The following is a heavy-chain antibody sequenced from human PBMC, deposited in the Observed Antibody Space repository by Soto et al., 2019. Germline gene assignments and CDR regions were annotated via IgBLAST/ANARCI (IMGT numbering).Heavy chain of an antibody. V-gene: IGHV3-30*03. Sequence: PGGSLRLSCAASGFTFSSYGMHWVRQAPGKGLEWVAVISYDGSNKYYADSVKGLFTISRDNSKNTLYLQMNSLIAEDTAVYYCATRNYDSSGYYYQYWGQGTLVTVSS. J-gene: IGHJ4*02. CDR3: ATRNYDSSGYYYQY. CDR2: ISYDGSNK. D-gene: IGHD3-22*01. CDR1: GFTFSSYG.